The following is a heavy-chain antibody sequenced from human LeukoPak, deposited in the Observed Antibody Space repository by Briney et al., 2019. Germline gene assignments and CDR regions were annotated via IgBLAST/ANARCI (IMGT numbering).Heavy chain of an antibody. CDR3: ASENNYYDSSGYYLNFDY. Sequence: PPETLSLTCTVSGGSISSSSYYWGWIRQPPGKGLEWIGSIYYSGSTYYNPSLKSRVTISVDTSKNQFSLKLSSVTAADTAVYYCASENNYYDSSGYYLNFDYWGQGTLVTVSS. CDR2: IYYSGST. V-gene: IGHV4-39*01. D-gene: IGHD3-22*01. J-gene: IGHJ4*02. CDR1: GGSISSSSYY.